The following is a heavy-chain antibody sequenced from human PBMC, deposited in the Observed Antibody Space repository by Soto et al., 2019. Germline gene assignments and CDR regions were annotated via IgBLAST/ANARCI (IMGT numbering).Heavy chain of an antibody. V-gene: IGHV3-7*03. D-gene: IGHD3-22*01. Sequence: LRLSCAVSGFTFSTHWMTWVRQAPGKGLEWVANIKPDGSEKYYGDSVKDRFSISRDNSENSLYLQMNGLGVDDTAVYYCARGDGSGCPAFWGQGTLVTVSS. CDR2: IKPDGSEK. CDR1: GFTFSTHW. J-gene: IGHJ4*02. CDR3: ARGDGSGCPAF.